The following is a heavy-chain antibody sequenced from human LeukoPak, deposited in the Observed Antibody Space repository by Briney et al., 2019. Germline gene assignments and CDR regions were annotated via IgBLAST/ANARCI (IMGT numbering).Heavy chain of an antibody. J-gene: IGHJ4*02. CDR2: IYYRGHT. CDR3: ARGGDPYGDRYYFDY. D-gene: IGHD4-17*01. CDR1: GGSISSGGYY. Sequence: SETMSLTCPVSGGSISSGGYYWSWIRQHPGKGLEWIGYIYYRGHTYYNPYLKSRVTISVDTSKNQFSLKLSSVTAADTAVYYCARGGDPYGDRYYFDYWGQGTLVTVSS. V-gene: IGHV4-31*03.